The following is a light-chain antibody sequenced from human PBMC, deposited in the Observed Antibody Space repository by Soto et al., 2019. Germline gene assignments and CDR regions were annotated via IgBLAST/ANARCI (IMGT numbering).Light chain of an antibody. Sequence: IQMTQSPSSLSASVGDRVTITCQASEEISNHLNWYQQKPGQAPKVLMYAASRLHSGVPSRFSGSGSGTDFVLTISSLQLEDVATYYCLQNNNYPLTFGGGTKVDIK. CDR3: LQNNNYPLT. J-gene: IGKJ4*01. CDR2: AAS. V-gene: IGKV1-6*01. CDR1: EEISNH.